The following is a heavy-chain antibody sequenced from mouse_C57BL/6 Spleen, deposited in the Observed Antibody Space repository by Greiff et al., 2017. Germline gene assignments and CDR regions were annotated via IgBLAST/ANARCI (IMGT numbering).Heavy chain of an antibody. CDR3: ARGGLTGSWYFDV. CDR2: INPGSGGT. CDR1: GYAFTNYL. V-gene: IGHV1-54*01. J-gene: IGHJ1*03. D-gene: IGHD4-1*01. Sequence: VQLQQSGAELVRPGTSVKVSCKASGYAFTNYLIEWVKQRPGQGLEWIGVINPGSGGTNYNEKFKGKATLTADKSSSTAYMQLSSLTSEDSAVYFCARGGLTGSWYFDVWGTGTTVTVSS.